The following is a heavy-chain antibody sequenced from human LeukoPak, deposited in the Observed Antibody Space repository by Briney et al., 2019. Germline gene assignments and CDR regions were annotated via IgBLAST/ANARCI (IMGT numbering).Heavy chain of an antibody. V-gene: IGHV3-23*01. CDR3: AKDRLYSSGW. CDR1: GFTFSSYV. J-gene: IGHJ4*02. CDR2: ISGSGGST. D-gene: IGHD6-19*01. Sequence: GGSLRLSCAVSGFTFSSYVMSWVRQAPGKGLEWVSAISGSGGSTYYADSVKGRFTISRDNSKNTLYLQMNSLRAEDTAVYYCAKDRLYSSGWGGQGTLVTVSS.